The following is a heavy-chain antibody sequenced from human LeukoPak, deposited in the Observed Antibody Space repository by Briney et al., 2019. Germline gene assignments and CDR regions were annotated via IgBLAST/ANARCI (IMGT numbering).Heavy chain of an antibody. V-gene: IGHV1-2*02. D-gene: IGHD3-9*01. Sequence: GASVKVSCKASGYTFTGYYMHWVRQAPGQGLEWMGWINPNSGGTNYAQKFQGRVTMTRDTSISTAYMELSRLRSDDTAVYYCARDMAGDYDILTGYFDYWGQGTLVTVSS. J-gene: IGHJ4*02. CDR1: GYTFTGYY. CDR3: ARDMAGDYDILTGYFDY. CDR2: INPNSGGT.